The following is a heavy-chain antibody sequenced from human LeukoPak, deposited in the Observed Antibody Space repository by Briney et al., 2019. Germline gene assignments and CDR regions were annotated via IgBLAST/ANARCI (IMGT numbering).Heavy chain of an antibody. CDR3: ARVLAVPAAFYFYYGLDV. D-gene: IGHD2-2*01. CDR1: GFTFSSYW. Sequence: GGSLRLSCAASGFTFSSYWMSWVRQAPGKGLEWVANIKQDGCEKYYGDSVKGRFTISRDNAKNSLYLQMNSLRAEDTAVYFCARVLAVPAAFYFYYGLDVWGQGTTVTVSS. CDR2: IKQDGCEK. J-gene: IGHJ6*02. V-gene: IGHV3-7*04.